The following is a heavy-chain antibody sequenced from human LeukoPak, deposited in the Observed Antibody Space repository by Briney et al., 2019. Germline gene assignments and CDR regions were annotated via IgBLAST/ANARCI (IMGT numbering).Heavy chain of an antibody. Sequence: ASVKVSCKTSGFTFTGYYIHWVRQAAGQRPEWMGWINPSSGGTDYAQKFQGRVTMTRDTSISTDYMELSDLRPDDTAVYYCARFRGSGWYSFDLWGQGTLVTVSS. CDR2: INPSSGGT. V-gene: IGHV1-2*02. CDR1: GFTFTGYY. J-gene: IGHJ5*02. CDR3: ARFRGSGWYSFDL. D-gene: IGHD6-19*01.